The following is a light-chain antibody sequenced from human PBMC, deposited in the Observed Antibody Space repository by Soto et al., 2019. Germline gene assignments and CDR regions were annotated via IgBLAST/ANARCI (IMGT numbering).Light chain of an antibody. CDR3: QQSFSTPT. CDR1: QGISSY. Sequence: AIRMPQSPSSLSASTGDRVTITCRASQGISSYLAWYQQKPGKAPKLLIYSASNLQSGVPSRFSGSGSGTDFTLTISGLQSEDFATYYCQQSFSTPTFGQGTRLEIK. V-gene: IGKV1-8*01. J-gene: IGKJ5*01. CDR2: SAS.